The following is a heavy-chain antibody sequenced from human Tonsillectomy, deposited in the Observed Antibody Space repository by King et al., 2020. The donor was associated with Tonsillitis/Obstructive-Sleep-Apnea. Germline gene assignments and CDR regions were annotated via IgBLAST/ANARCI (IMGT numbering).Heavy chain of an antibody. CDR2: IYYSGST. CDR1: GGSISSYY. V-gene: IGHV4-59*01. J-gene: IGHJ3*02. CDR3: ARAISSSSFAFDI. D-gene: IGHD6-6*01. Sequence: VQLQESGPGLVKPSETLSLTCTVSGGSISSYYWSWIRQPPGKGLEWNGYIYYSGSTNYNPSLKGRVTISVDTSENQFSLKLRSVTAADTAVYYCARAISSSSFAFDIWGQGTMVTVSS.